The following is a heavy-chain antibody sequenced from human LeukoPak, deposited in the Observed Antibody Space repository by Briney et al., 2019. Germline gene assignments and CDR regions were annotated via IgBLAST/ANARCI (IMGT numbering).Heavy chain of an antibody. V-gene: IGHV4-59*08. Sequence: SETLSLTRTVSGGSISGYYWNWIRQPPGKGLEWIGYIYYSGSANYNPSLKSRVSISLDTSKTQFSLNLTSVTAADTAVYYCAKQGYYGPFVYWGQGALVTVSS. CDR3: AKQGYYGPFVY. CDR2: IYYSGSA. CDR1: GGSISGYY. D-gene: IGHD3-10*01. J-gene: IGHJ4*02.